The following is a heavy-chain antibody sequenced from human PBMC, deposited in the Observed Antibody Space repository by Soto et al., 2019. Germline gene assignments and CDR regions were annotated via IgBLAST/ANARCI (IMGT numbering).Heavy chain of an antibody. V-gene: IGHV1-8*01. CDR3: ARGEFWSGYSDDAFDI. D-gene: IGHD3-3*01. Sequence: QVQLVQSGAEVKKPGASVKVSCKASGYTFTSYDINWVRQATGQGLEWMGWMNPNSGNTGYAQKFQGRVTMTRNTSISTAYMELSSLRSEDTAVYYCARGEFWSGYSDDAFDIWGQGTMVTVSS. J-gene: IGHJ3*02. CDR1: GYTFTSYD. CDR2: MNPNSGNT.